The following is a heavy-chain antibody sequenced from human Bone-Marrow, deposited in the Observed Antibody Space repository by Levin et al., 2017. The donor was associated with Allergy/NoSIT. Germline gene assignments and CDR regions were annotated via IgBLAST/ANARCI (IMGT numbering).Heavy chain of an antibody. Sequence: GESLKISCAASGFTFSSYAMSWVRQAPGKGLEWVAADSDNGGRTWYTDSVKGRFTISRDNSKNKLYLQMKSLRAEDTAVYYCAKEHSASYSYYWGQGTLVTVSS. V-gene: IGHV3-23*01. CDR1: GFTFSSYA. CDR2: DSDNGGRT. CDR3: AKEHSASYSYY. D-gene: IGHD1-26*01. J-gene: IGHJ4*02.